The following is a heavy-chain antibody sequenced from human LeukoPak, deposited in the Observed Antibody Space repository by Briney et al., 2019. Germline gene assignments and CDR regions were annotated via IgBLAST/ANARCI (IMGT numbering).Heavy chain of an antibody. D-gene: IGHD2-15*01. V-gene: IGHV4-34*01. CDR1: GGSFSGYY. J-gene: IGHJ6*03. Sequence: SETLSLTCAVYGGSFSGYYWSWIRQPPGKGLEWIGEINHSGSTNYNPSLKSRVTISVDTSKNQFSLKLSSVTAADTAVYYCARGRYCSGGSCYRYYYYYIDVWGKGTTVTVSS. CDR3: ARGRYCSGGSCYRYYYYYIDV. CDR2: INHSGST.